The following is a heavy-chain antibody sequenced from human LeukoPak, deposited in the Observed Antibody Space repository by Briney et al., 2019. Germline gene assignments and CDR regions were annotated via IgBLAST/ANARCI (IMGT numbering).Heavy chain of an antibody. CDR2: ISYDGSNK. V-gene: IGHV3-30-3*01. D-gene: IGHD2-15*01. CDR3: ARDQCSGSSCYSGSDYYYYYYGMDV. J-gene: IGHJ6*02. Sequence: GGSLRLSCAASGFTFSSYAMHWVRQAPGKGREWVAVISYDGSNKYYADSVKGRFTIYRDNSKNTLYLQMNSLTAEDTAVYYCARDQCSGSSCYSGSDYYYYYYGMDVWGQGTTVTVSS. CDR1: GFTFSSYA.